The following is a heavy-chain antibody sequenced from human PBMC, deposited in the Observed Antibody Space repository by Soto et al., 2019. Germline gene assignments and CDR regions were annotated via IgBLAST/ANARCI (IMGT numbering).Heavy chain of an antibody. CDR2: ISGSGSST. D-gene: IGHD1-26*01. Sequence: EVQLLESGGGLVEPGGSLRLSCTASGFPFSSYAMNWVRQAPGKGLEWVSDISGSGSSTYYADSVRGRFTISRDNSKNTVYLQMNSLRAEDTAVYYCVKDLVRSFYGAINYGMDVWGQGTTATVFS. J-gene: IGHJ6*02. CDR1: GFPFSSYA. V-gene: IGHV3-23*01. CDR3: VKDLVRSFYGAINYGMDV.